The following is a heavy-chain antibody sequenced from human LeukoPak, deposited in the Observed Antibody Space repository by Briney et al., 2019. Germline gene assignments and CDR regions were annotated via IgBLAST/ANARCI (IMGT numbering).Heavy chain of an antibody. D-gene: IGHD6-19*01. V-gene: IGHV4-34*01. CDR1: GGSFSGYY. Sequence: SETLSLTCAVYGGSFSGYYWSWIRQPPGKGLEWIGEINHSGSTNYNPSLKSRVTISVDTSKNQFSLKLSSVTAADTAVYYCARGRKVPIAVAGNYYYYYYMDVWGKGTTVTVS. J-gene: IGHJ6*03. CDR3: ARGRKVPIAVAGNYYYYYYMDV. CDR2: INHSGST.